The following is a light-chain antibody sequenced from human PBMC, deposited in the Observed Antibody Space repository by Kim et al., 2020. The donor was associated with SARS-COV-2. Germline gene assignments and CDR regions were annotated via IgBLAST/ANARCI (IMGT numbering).Light chain of an antibody. CDR1: QSISSTF. Sequence: EIVLTQSPGTLSLSPGEGATLSCRATQSISSTFLAWFLQRPGQAPRLLIYAASNRATGIPDRFSGNRSGTDFTLTISRLEPEDSAVYYCQQYGNSPLTFGGGTKV. J-gene: IGKJ4*01. CDR3: QQYGNSPLT. V-gene: IGKV3-20*01. CDR2: AAS.